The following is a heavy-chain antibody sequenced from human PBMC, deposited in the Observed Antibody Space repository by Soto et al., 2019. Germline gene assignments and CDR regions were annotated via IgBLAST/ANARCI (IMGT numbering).Heavy chain of an antibody. CDR2: IYHSGST. D-gene: IGHD6-13*01. Sequence: SETLSLTCAVSGGSISSSNWWSWVRQPPGKGLEWIGEIYHSGSTNYNPSLKSRVTISVDKSKNQFSLKLSSVTAADTAVYYCARGAPSSSFYYYYCYGMDVWGQGTTVTVS. J-gene: IGHJ6*02. V-gene: IGHV4-4*02. CDR1: GGSISSSNW. CDR3: ARGAPSSSFYYYYCYGMDV.